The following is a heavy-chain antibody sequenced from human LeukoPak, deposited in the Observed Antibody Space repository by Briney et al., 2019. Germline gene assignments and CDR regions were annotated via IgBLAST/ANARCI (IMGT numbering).Heavy chain of an antibody. CDR1: GGSFSGYY. CDR3: ARHVYSGSYYYYYGMDV. D-gene: IGHD1-26*01. V-gene: IGHV4-34*01. CDR2: INHSGST. J-gene: IGHJ6*02. Sequence: PSETLSPTCAVYGGSFSGYYWSWIRQPPGKGLEWIGEINHSGSTNYNPSLKSRVTISVDTSKNQFSLKLSSVTAADTAVYYCARHVYSGSYYYYYGMDVWGQGTTVTVSS.